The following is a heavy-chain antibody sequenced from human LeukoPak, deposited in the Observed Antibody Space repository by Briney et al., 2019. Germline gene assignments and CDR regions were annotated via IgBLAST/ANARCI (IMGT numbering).Heavy chain of an antibody. D-gene: IGHD6-13*01. Sequence: PGGSLRLSCAASGFTFSSYAMHWVRQAPGKGLEWVAVISYDGSNKYYADSVKGRFTISRDNSKNTLYLQMNSLRAEDTAVYYCARITTIAAAGLGAFDIWGQGTMVTVSS. CDR1: GFTFSSYA. J-gene: IGHJ3*02. CDR3: ARITTIAAAGLGAFDI. V-gene: IGHV3-30-3*01. CDR2: ISYDGSNK.